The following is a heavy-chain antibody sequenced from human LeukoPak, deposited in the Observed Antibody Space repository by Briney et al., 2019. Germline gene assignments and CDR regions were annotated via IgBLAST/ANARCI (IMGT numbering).Heavy chain of an antibody. CDR3: ARAGGYEGYYYYYMDG. CDR2: IYTSGST. Sequence: SETLSVTCTVSGGSISSYYWSWIRQPAGKGLEWIGRIYTSGSTNYNPSLKSQVTMSVDTSKNRFSLKLSSVTAADTAVYYCARAGGYEGYYYYYMDGWGKGTTVTISS. CDR1: GGSISSYY. J-gene: IGHJ6*03. V-gene: IGHV4-4*07. D-gene: IGHD5-12*01.